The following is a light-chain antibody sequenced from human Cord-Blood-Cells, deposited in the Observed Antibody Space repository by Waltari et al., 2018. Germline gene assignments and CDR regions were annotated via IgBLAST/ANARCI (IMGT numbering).Light chain of an antibody. CDR1: SLISYY. CDR3: NSRDSSGNHYV. Sequence: SSELTQEPAVSVALGQTVRITCNGDSLISYYASWYQQKPGQAPVLVIYGKNNRPSGIPDRFSGSSSGNTASLTITGAQAEDEADYYCNSRDSSGNHYVFGTGTKVTVL. J-gene: IGLJ1*01. CDR2: GKN. V-gene: IGLV3-19*01.